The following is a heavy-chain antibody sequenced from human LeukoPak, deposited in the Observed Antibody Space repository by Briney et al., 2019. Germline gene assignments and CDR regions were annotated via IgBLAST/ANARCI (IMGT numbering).Heavy chain of an antibody. CDR3: ATTSGTYYYDSSGYYASVQGLFDY. V-gene: IGHV3-7*01. CDR1: GFTFSSYW. D-gene: IGHD3-22*01. J-gene: IGHJ4*02. CDR2: IKQDGSEK. Sequence: PGGSLRLSCAASGFTFSSYWMSWVRQAPGKGLEWVANIKQDGSEKYYVDSVKGRFTISRDNAKNSLYLRMNSLSAEDTAVYYCATTSGTYYYDSSGYYASVQGLFDYWGQGTLVTVSS.